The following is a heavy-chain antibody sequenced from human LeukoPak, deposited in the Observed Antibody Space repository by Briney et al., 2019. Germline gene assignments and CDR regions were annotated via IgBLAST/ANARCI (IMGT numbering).Heavy chain of an antibody. D-gene: IGHD3-22*01. CDR1: GYTFTTYW. CDR2: IYPGDSDI. Sequence: GESLKISCKGSGYTFTTYWIGWVRQMPGKGLEWMGIIYPGDSDIRYSPSFQGQVTISADKSISTAYLQWSSLKASDTAMYFCARGRYYYGSSGYFPYYFNYWGQGTLVTVSS. J-gene: IGHJ4*02. V-gene: IGHV5-51*01. CDR3: ARGRYYYGSSGYFPYYFNY.